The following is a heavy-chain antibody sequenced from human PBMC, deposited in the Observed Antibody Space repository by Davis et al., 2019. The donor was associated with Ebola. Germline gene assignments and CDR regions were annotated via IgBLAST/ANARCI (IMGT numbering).Heavy chain of an antibody. Sequence: PSETLSLTCTVSGGSISSYYWSWIRQPPGKGLEWIGYIYYSGSTNYNPSLKSRVTISVDTSKNQFSLKLSSVTAADTAVYYCARDRAVTHPDYYYYYMDVWGKGTTVTVSS. J-gene: IGHJ6*03. D-gene: IGHD4-11*01. CDR2: IYYSGST. V-gene: IGHV4-59*01. CDR3: ARDRAVTHPDYYYYYMDV. CDR1: GGSISSYY.